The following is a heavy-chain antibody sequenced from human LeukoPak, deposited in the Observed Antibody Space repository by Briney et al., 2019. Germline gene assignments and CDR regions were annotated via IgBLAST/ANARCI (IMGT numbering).Heavy chain of an antibody. V-gene: IGHV1-46*01. Sequence: ASVKVSCKASGYTFTSYYMHWVRQAPGQGLEWMGIINPSGGSTSYAQKFQGRVTMTRDTSTSTVYMELSSLRSEDTAVYYCARVPLFTMIVVERRYAFDIWGQGTMVTVSS. D-gene: IGHD3-22*01. CDR2: INPSGGST. CDR1: GYTFTSYY. J-gene: IGHJ3*02. CDR3: ARVPLFTMIVVERRYAFDI.